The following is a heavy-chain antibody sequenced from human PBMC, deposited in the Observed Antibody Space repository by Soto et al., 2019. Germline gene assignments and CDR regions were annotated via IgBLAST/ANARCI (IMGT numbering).Heavy chain of an antibody. V-gene: IGHV1-69*12. CDR1: GGTFRTSA. CDR2: IMPVFATP. CDR3: ARDKDRQQLGGNYYYILDV. Sequence: QVQLMQSGAEVKKPGSSVKVSCKASGGTFRTSAISWVRQAPGEGLEWVGGIMPVFATPDYAQKFQCRVTTSADDSTTTAYLELPSLTTDDTAVYYCARDKDRQQLGGNYYYILDVWGQGTAITVSS. D-gene: IGHD3-3*02. J-gene: IGHJ6*02.